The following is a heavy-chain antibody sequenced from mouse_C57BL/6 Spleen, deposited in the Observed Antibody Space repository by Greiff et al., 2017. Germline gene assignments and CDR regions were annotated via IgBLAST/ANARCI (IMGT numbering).Heavy chain of an antibody. J-gene: IGHJ4*01. V-gene: IGHV1-55*01. CDR1: GYTFTSYW. D-gene: IGHD2-14*01. Sequence: QVQLQQPGAELVKPGASVKMSCKASGYTFTSYWITWVKQRPGQGLEWIGDIYPGSGSTNYNEKFKSKATLTVDTASSTAYVQLSILTSEDSAVYYCARGGYRTYAMDYWGQGTSVTVSS. CDR3: ARGGYRTYAMDY. CDR2: IYPGSGST.